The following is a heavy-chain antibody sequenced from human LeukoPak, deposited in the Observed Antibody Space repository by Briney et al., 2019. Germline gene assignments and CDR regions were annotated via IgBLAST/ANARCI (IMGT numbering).Heavy chain of an antibody. J-gene: IGHJ4*02. CDR3: ASLLDGDGYNLGY. CDR1: GGTFISYA. V-gene: IGHV1-69*04. D-gene: IGHD5-24*01. CDR2: IIPILGIA. Sequence: SVTVSFRTSGGTFISYAISWVRQAPGQGLEWVGRIIPILGIANYSQKFQGRGTITADKSTSTAYMELSSLRSEDTAVYYCASLLDGDGYNLGYWGQGTLVTVSS.